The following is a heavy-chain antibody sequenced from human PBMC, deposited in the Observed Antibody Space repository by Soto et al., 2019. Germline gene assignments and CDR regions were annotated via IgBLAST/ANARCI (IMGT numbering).Heavy chain of an antibody. V-gene: IGHV3-33*01. Sequence: GGSLRLSCAASGFTFSSYGMHWVRQAPGKGLEWVAVIWYDGSNKYYADSVKGRFTISRDNSKNTLYLQMNSLRAEDTAVYYCVRVGAPRDYYYGMDVWGQGTKVTVYS. CDR2: IWYDGSNK. D-gene: IGHD1-26*01. CDR3: VRVGAPRDYYYGMDV. CDR1: GFTFSSYG. J-gene: IGHJ6*02.